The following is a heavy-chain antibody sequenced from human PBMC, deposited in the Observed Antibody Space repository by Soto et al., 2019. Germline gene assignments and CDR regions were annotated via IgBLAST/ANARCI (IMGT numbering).Heavy chain of an antibody. CDR1: GGAFSSYA. V-gene: IGHV1-69*06. CDR3: AWHHSGTDY. Sequence: SVKGSFKASGGAFSSYAISWVRQAPGQGLEWMGGIIPIVGTANYAQKFQGRVTITADKSTSTAYMELSSLRSEDTAVYYCAWHHSGTDYWRKGNLVTVSS. CDR2: IIPIVGTA. D-gene: IGHD1-1*01. J-gene: IGHJ4*02.